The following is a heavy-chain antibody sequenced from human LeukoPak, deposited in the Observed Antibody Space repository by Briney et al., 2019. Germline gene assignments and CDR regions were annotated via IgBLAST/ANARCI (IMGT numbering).Heavy chain of an antibody. D-gene: IGHD1-26*01. CDR3: AKDPGIVGAIAQGDAFDI. CDR1: GFTFSSYA. CDR2: ISGSGGST. J-gene: IGHJ3*02. Sequence: PPGGSLRLSCAASGFTFSSYAMSWVRQAPGKGLEWVSAISGSGGSTYYADSVKGRFTISRDNSKNTLYLQMNSLRAEDTAVYYCAKDPGIVGAIAQGDAFDIWGQGTMVTVSS. V-gene: IGHV3-23*01.